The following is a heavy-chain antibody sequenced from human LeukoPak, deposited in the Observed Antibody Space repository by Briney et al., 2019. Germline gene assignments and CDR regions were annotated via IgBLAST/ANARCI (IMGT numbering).Heavy chain of an antibody. Sequence: SQTLSLTCAVSGGSISSGGYYWSWIQQPPGKGLEWIGYIYYSGSTNYNPSLKSRVTISVDTSKNQFSLKLSSVTAADTAVYYCASGYYSTLFGYWGQGTLVTVSS. CDR2: IYYSGST. CDR1: GGSISSGGYY. J-gene: IGHJ4*02. V-gene: IGHV4-61*08. CDR3: ASGYYSTLFGY. D-gene: IGHD3-3*01.